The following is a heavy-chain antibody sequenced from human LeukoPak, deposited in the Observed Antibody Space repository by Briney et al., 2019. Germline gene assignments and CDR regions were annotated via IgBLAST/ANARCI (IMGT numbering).Heavy chain of an antibody. CDR2: VSNSGDYI. CDR1: GFSFSSYR. Sequence: GGSLRLSCAASGFSFSSYRMNWVRQAPGKGLEWVSSVSNSGDYIHYADSVKGRFTISRDNSKNSLYLQMNSLRAEDTAVYYCARVPIPGWFDPWGQGTLVTVSS. CDR3: ARVPIPGWFDP. V-gene: IGHV3-21*06. D-gene: IGHD2-21*01. J-gene: IGHJ5*02.